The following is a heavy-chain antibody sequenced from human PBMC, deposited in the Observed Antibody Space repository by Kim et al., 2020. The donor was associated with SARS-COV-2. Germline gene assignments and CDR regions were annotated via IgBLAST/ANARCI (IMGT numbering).Heavy chain of an antibody. CDR1: GGSFSGYY. CDR2: INHSGST. J-gene: IGHJ6*01. V-gene: IGHV4-34*01. Sequence: SETLSLTCAVYGGSFSGYYWSWIRQPPGKGLEWIGEINHSGSTNYNPSLKSRVTISVDTSKNQFSLKLSSVTAADTAVYYCARRTASSWHYDYYYGMDV. CDR3: ARRTASSWHYDYYYGMDV. D-gene: IGHD6-13*01.